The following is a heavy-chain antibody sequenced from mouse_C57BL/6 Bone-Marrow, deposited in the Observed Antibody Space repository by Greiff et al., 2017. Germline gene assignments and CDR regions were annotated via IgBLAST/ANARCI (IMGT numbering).Heavy chain of an antibody. J-gene: IGHJ2*01. D-gene: IGHD1-1*01. Sequence: QVQLQQPGAELVKPGASVKLSCKASGYTFTSYWMPWVKQRPGRGLEWIGRIDPNSGGTKYNEKFKSKATLTVDKPSSTAYMQLSSLTSEDSAVYYCARGNYYGIRGSYYFDYWGQGTTLTVSS. CDR3: ARGNYYGIRGSYYFDY. CDR2: IDPNSGGT. V-gene: IGHV1-72*01. CDR1: GYTFTSYW.